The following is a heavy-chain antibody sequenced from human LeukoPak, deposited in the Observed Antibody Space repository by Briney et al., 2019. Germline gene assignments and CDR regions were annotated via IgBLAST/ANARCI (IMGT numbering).Heavy chain of an antibody. CDR1: GFIFSTYA. CDR3: AKDRPNYYGSNGHYYRRDGDS. V-gene: IGHV3-23*01. CDR2: ISSIGDVT. D-gene: IGHD3-22*01. J-gene: IGHJ5*01. Sequence: GGSLRLSCAASGFIFSTYAMSWVRQAPGKGLEWVSVISSIGDVTYYVGSVKGRFTISRDNSKNTLYLQMDNLRAEDTAIYYCAKDRPNYYGSNGHYYRRDGDSWGQGALVTVSS.